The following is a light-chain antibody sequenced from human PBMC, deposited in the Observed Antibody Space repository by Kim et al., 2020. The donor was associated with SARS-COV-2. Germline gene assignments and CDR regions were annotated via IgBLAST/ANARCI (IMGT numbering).Light chain of an antibody. CDR3: QQYGSQSRT. Sequence: EMVLVQSPGTLSLSPGERATLSCRASQSVHSNYLAWYQQKPGQAPRLLIYGASARATGIPERFSGSGSGTDFTLTISRLEPEDFAVYYCQQYGSQSRTFGQGTKVDIK. J-gene: IGKJ1*01. CDR1: QSVHSNY. CDR2: GAS. V-gene: IGKV3-20*01.